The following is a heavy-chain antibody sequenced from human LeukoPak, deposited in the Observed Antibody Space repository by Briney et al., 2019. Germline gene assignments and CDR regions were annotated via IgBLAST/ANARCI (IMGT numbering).Heavy chain of an antibody. Sequence: SETLSLTCTVSGGSISSYNCSWMRQPAGTGLGWIGRIYTSWSTNYNPSLKSRVTISVDKSKNQFSLKLSSVAAADTAVYYGAKEGEFIAWGQGTLVTVSS. CDR3: AKEGEFIA. CDR1: GGSISSYN. V-gene: IGHV4-4*07. D-gene: IGHD3-16*01. J-gene: IGHJ4*02. CDR2: IYTSWST.